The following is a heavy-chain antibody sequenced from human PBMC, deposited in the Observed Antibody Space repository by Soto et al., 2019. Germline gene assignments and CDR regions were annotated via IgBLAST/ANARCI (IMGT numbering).Heavy chain of an antibody. CDR2: ISDSGGST. D-gene: IGHD1-7*01. CDR3: AKELWDYEGYGMDV. CDR1: GFTFSSYA. V-gene: IGHV3-23*01. Sequence: PGGSLRLSCAASGFTFSSYAMSWVRQAPGKGLEWVSAISDSGGSTYYADSVKGRFTISRDNSKNTLYLQMNSLRAEDTAVYYFAKELWDYEGYGMDVWGQGTTVTVSS. J-gene: IGHJ6*02.